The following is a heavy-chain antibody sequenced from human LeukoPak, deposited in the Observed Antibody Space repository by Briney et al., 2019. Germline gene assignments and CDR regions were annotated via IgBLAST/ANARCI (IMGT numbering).Heavy chain of an antibody. D-gene: IGHD3-9*01. J-gene: IGHJ4*02. CDR1: GGTFSSYA. CDR3: ASASREILTGYRYYFDY. Sequence: GSSVKVSCKASGGTFSSYAISWVRQAPGQGLEWMGGIIPIFGTANYAQKFQGRVTITADESTSTAYMELSSLRSEDTAVYYCASASREILTGYRYYFDYWGQGTLVTVSS. V-gene: IGHV1-69*01. CDR2: IIPIFGTA.